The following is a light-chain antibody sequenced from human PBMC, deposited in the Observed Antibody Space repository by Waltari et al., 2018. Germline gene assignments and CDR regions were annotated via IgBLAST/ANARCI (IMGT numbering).Light chain of an antibody. Sequence: EIVLTQSPGTLSLSPGERATLSCRASQSVSSSYLAWYQQKPGQAPGLLIYGASSRATGIPDRFSGSGAGTDFTLTISRLEPEEFAVYYCQQYGSSPGLTFGGGTKVEIK. V-gene: IGKV3-20*01. CDR3: QQYGSSPGLT. J-gene: IGKJ4*01. CDR2: GAS. CDR1: QSVSSSY.